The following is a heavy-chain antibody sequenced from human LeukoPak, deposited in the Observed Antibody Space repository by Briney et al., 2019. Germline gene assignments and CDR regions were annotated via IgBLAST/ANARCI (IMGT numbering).Heavy chain of an antibody. CDR2: INWNGGST. J-gene: IGHJ4*02. V-gene: IGHV3-20*04. CDR3: ARIDYDSLSGTYYFDY. CDR1: GFTFDDYG. Sequence: PGGSLRLSCAASGFTFDDYGMSWVRQAPGKGLEWVSGINWNGGSTGYADSVKGRFTISRDNAKNSLYLQMNSLRAEDTALYYCARIDYDSLSGTYYFDYWDQGTLVTVSS. D-gene: IGHD3-22*01.